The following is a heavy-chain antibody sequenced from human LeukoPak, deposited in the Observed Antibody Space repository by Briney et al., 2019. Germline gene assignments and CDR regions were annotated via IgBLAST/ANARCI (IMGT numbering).Heavy chain of an antibody. V-gene: IGHV3-64D*06. CDR2: ISSNGGSS. CDR3: VRLSGYDPQPDY. CDR1: GFTFSSYA. D-gene: IGHD5-12*01. J-gene: IGHJ4*02. Sequence: GGSLRLSCSASGFTFSSYAMHWVRQAPGKGLVYVSAISSNGGSSYYADPVKGRFTISRDNSKNTLYLQMSSLRAEDTAVYYCVRLSGYDPQPDYWGQGTLVTVSS.